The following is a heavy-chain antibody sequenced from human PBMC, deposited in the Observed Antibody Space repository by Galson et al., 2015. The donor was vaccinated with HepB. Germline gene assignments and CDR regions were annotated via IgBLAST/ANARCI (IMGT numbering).Heavy chain of an antibody. V-gene: IGHV3-66*01. CDR1: GFTVSSNY. D-gene: IGHD3-9*01. CDR3: ARYSYDILTGYPRGFDY. Sequence: SLRLSCAASGFTVSSNYMSWVRQAPGKGLEWVSVIYSGGSTYYADSVKGRFTISRDNSKNTLYLQMNSLRAEDTAVYYCARYSYDILTGYPRGFDYWGQGTLVTVSS. J-gene: IGHJ4*02. CDR2: IYSGGST.